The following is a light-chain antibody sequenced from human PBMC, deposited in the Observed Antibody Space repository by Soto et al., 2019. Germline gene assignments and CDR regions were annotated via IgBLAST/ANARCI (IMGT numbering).Light chain of an antibody. CDR2: DNI. CDR3: AAWGDNLNGWV. J-gene: IGLJ3*02. Sequence: QSVLTQPPSASGTPGQRVTISCSGSSSNIGNNAVNWYQQFPGTAPKLLIYDNIQRPSGVPDRFSGSKSGTSASLAISGLKFEDEADYYCAAWGDNLNGWVFGGGTKVTVL. V-gene: IGLV1-44*01. CDR1: SSNIGNNA.